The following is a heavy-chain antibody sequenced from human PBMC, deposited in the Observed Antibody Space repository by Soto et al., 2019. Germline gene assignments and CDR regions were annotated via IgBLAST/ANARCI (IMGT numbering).Heavy chain of an antibody. CDR2: INPNSGGT. CDR3: VRGPDIVVVPAAIVGADWFDP. Sequence: QVQLVQSGAEVKKPGASVKVSCKASGYTFTGYYMHWVRQAPGQGLEWMGWINPNSGGTNYAQKFQGWVTMTRDTSISTAYMELSRLRSDDTAVYYCVRGPDIVVVPAAIVGADWFDPWGQGTLVTVSS. J-gene: IGHJ5*02. V-gene: IGHV1-2*04. D-gene: IGHD2-2*02. CDR1: GYTFTGYY.